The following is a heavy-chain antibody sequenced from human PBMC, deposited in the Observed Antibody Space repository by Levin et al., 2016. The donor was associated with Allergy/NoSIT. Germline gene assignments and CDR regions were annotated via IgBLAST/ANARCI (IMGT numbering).Heavy chain of an antibody. CDR2: IYNTGST. Sequence: SETLSLTCNVSGYSISHGYYWAWIRQPPGKGLEWIASIYNTGSTFYNPSLKRRVTVAVDTSKNQFSLRLSSVTAADTAFYYCARHHRGGIALNCFDPWGPGTLVTVSS. CDR3: ARHHRGGIALNCFDP. D-gene: IGHD6-13*01. V-gene: IGHV4-38-2*02. CDR1: GYSISHGYY. J-gene: IGHJ5*02.